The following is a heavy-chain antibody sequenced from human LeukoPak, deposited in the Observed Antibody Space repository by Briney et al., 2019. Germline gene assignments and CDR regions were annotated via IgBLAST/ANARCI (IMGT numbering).Heavy chain of an antibody. J-gene: IGHJ3*01. D-gene: IGHD3-22*01. CDR1: GGSITGYY. V-gene: IGHV4-59*01. Sequence: PSETLSLTCTVSGGSITGYYWSWIRQPPGKGLEWIGYIYYSGSTNYNPSLKSRVTISVNMSKNQFSLKLTSVTAADTAVYYCATPSSGYKIDAFDVWGQGTVVAVSS. CDR3: ATPSSGYKIDAFDV. CDR2: IYYSGST.